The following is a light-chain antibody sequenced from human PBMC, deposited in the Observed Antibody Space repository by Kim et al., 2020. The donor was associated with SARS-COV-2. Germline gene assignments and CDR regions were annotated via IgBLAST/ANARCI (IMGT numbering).Light chain of an antibody. V-gene: IGLV3-19*01. CDR1: SLRSYY. Sequence: SSELTQDPAVSVALGQTVMITCQGDSLRSYYATWYQQKAGQAPIPVIYGKDNRPSGIPDRFSGSSSGNTASLTITGAQAEDEADYYCNSRDSNDNVVFGG. CDR2: GKD. CDR3: NSRDSNDNVV. J-gene: IGLJ2*01.